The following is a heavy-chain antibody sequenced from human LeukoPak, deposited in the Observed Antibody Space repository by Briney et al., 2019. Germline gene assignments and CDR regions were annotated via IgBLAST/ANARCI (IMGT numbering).Heavy chain of an antibody. CDR2: ISWNSGSI. CDR3: ARDTVRDGYNNFDY. Sequence: GGSLRLSCAASGFTFDDYAMHWVRQAPGKGLEWVSGISWNSGSIGYADSVKGRFTISRDNPKNTLYLQMNSLRAEDTAVYYCARDTVRDGYNNFDYWGQGTLVTVSS. J-gene: IGHJ4*02. V-gene: IGHV3-9*01. CDR1: GFTFDDYA. D-gene: IGHD5-24*01.